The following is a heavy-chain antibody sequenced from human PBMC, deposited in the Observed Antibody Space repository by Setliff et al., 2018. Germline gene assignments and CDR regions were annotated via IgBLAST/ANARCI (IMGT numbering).Heavy chain of an antibody. CDR2: ISSSGSLI. D-gene: IGHD6-19*01. CDR1: GFTFSDYY. Sequence: KPGGSLRLSCATSGFTFSDYYVSWIRQTPGKGLEWVAYISSSGSLIYYPDSVKGRFTISRDNAKKSVDLQMNSLRAEDTAVYYCATKAVAGTGGQGTLVTVSS. V-gene: IGHV3-11*01. J-gene: IGHJ4*02. CDR3: ATKAVAGT.